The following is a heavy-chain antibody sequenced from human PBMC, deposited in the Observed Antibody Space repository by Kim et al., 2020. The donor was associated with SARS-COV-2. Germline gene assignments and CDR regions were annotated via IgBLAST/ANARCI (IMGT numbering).Heavy chain of an antibody. D-gene: IGHD3-16*01. CDR2: ISYDGSNK. J-gene: IGHJ4*02. Sequence: GGSLRLSCAASGFTFSSYAMHSVRQAPGKGLEWVAVISYDGSNKYYADSVKGRFTISRDNSKNTLYLQMNSLRAEDTAVYYCASLGTTAEVDYWGQGTLVTVSS. CDR1: GFTFSSYA. CDR3: ASLGTTAEVDY. V-gene: IGHV3-30*04.